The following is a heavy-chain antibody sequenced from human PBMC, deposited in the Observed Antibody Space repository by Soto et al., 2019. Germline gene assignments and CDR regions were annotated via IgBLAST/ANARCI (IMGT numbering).Heavy chain of an antibody. CDR3: ARERPDGARLDP. CDR2: IYYTGSS. D-gene: IGHD6-6*01. Sequence: SETLSLTCTVSGCSVSSGNYYWSWIRKPPGKGLELIGFIYYTGSSSYNPSLKSRVTMSLDKSNNQFSLKLTSVTAAVTAVYYCARERPDGARLDPWGQGTLVTVPQ. V-gene: IGHV4-61*01. J-gene: IGHJ5*02. CDR1: GCSVSSGNYY.